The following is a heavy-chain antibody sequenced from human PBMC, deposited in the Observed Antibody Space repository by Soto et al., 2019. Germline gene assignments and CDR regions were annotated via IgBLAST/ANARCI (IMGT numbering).Heavy chain of an antibody. CDR2: INSDGSST. V-gene: IGHV3-74*01. Sequence: GGSLRLSCAASGFTFSSYWMHWVRQAPGKGLVWVSRINSDGSSTSYADSVKGRFTISRDNAKNTLYLQMNSLRAEDTAVYYCAATYYDFWSGQERWGQGTLVTVSS. J-gene: IGHJ4*02. D-gene: IGHD3-3*01. CDR3: AATYYDFWSGQER. CDR1: GFTFSSYW.